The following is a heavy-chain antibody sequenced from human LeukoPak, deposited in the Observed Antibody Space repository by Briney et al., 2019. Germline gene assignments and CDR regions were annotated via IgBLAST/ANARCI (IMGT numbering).Heavy chain of an antibody. CDR2: IFYDGNT. Sequence: SQTLSLTCTVSGGSISIGGYYWSWLPQHPGKGLGWIGYIFYDGNTYYNPSLKSRLTISGDTYENQFSLKLSSVTAADTAVYYCVRNFDSYNAFDIWGQGTMVTVSS. D-gene: IGHD3-22*01. CDR1: GGSISIGGYY. V-gene: IGHV4-31*03. J-gene: IGHJ3*02. CDR3: VRNFDSYNAFDI.